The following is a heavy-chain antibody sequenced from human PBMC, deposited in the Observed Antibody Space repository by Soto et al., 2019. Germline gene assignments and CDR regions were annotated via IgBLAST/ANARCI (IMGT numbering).Heavy chain of an antibody. CDR3: VKRKADSACYES. Sequence: GGSLRLSCAAAGFTFNNYAMTWVRQAPVKGLEWVSSISVSGDSTYYADSVKGRFTLSRDNSKNTLYLQMNSLRAEDTAVYYCVKRKADSACYESWGQGTLVTVSS. D-gene: IGHD3-22*01. CDR2: ISVSGDST. V-gene: IGHV3-23*01. CDR1: GFTFNNYA. J-gene: IGHJ5*02.